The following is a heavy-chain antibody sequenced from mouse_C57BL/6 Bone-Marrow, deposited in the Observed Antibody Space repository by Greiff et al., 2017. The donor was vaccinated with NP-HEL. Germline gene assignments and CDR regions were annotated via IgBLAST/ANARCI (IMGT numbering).Heavy chain of an antibody. CDR2: IYPRSGNT. D-gene: IGHD2-5*01. V-gene: IGHV1-81*01. J-gene: IGHJ4*01. CDR1: GYTFTSYG. CDR3: ARHYSNFHYYAMDY. Sequence: VQLQESGAELARPGASVKLSCKASGYTFTSYGISWVKQRTGQGLEWIGEIYPRSGNTYYNEKFKGKATLTADKSSSTAYMELRSLTSEDSAVYFCARHYSNFHYYAMDYWGQGTSVTVSS.